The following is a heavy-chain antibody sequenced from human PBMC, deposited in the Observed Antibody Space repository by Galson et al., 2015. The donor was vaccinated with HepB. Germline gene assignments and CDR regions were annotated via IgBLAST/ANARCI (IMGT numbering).Heavy chain of an antibody. D-gene: IGHD5-18*01. CDR3: ARDRGGYSYGPFDY. CDR1: GFTFSSYS. V-gene: IGHV3-21*01. J-gene: IGHJ4*02. CDR2: ISSSSSYI. Sequence: SLRLSCAASGFTFSSYSMNWVRQAPGKGLEWVSSISSSSSYIYYADSVKGRFTISRDNAKSSLYLQMNSLRAEDTAVYYCARDRGGYSYGPFDYWGQGTLVTVSS.